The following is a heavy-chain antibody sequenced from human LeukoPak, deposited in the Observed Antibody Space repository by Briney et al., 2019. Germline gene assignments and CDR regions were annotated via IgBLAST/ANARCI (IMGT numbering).Heavy chain of an antibody. J-gene: IGHJ6*02. D-gene: IGHD2-2*02. CDR2: IKQDGSEK. Sequence: PGGSLRLSCAASGLTFSSYWMSWVRQAPGKGLEWVANIKQDGSEKYHVDSVKGRFTISRDNAKNSLYLQMNSLRAEDTAVYYCARDIVVVPAAISYYYYYGMDVWGQGTTVTVSS. CDR3: ARDIVVVPAAISYYYYYGMDV. CDR1: GLTFSSYW. V-gene: IGHV3-7*01.